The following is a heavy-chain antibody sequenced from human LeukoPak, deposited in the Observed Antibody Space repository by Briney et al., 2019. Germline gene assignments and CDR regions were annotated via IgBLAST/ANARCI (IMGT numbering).Heavy chain of an antibody. J-gene: IGHJ4*02. V-gene: IGHV3-30*02. CDR3: AGGGYAAC. Sequence: PGGSLRLSCAASGFAFSSYGMHWVRQAPGKGLEWVAFIRYDGSNKYYADSVKGRFTISRDNSKNSLYLQINSLRAEDTAVYYCAGGGYAACWGQGTLVTVSS. CDR1: GFAFSSYG. D-gene: IGHD3-16*01. CDR2: IRYDGSNK.